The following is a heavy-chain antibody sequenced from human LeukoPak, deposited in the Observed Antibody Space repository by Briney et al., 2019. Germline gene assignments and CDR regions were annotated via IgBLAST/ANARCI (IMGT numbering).Heavy chain of an antibody. CDR2: MNPNSGNT. V-gene: IGHV1-8*01. D-gene: IGHD3-3*01. CDR1: GYTFTSYD. J-gene: IGHJ6*03. CDR3: AREGGITIFGVVKGYMDV. Sequence: GASMKVSCKASGYTFTSYDINWVRQATGQGLEWMGWMNPNSGNTGYAQKFQGRVTMTRNTSISTAYMELSSLRSEDTAVYYCAREGGITIFGVVKGYMDVWGKGTTVTVSS.